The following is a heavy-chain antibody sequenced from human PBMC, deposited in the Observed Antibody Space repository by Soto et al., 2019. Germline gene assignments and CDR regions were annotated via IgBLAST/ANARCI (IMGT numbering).Heavy chain of an antibody. CDR3: AALWFGELAFNY. CDR1: GYSISSGYY. J-gene: IGHJ4*01. Sequence: SETLSLTCSGSGYSISSGYYWGWVRQAPGKGLEWLGSVYHNGIMFHNPSFQSRVTISVDTSKNQFSLNLMSVTAADTAVYYCAALWFGELAFNYWGHGILVTVSS. V-gene: IGHV4-38-2*02. CDR2: VYHNGIM. D-gene: IGHD3-10*01.